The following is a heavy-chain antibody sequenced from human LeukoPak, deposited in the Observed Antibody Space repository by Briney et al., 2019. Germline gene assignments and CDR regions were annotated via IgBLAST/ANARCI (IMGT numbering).Heavy chain of an antibody. CDR1: GFILSSYG. V-gene: IGHV3-23*01. Sequence: GGSLRLSCAASGFILSSYGMTWVRQAPGKGLEWLSGISASGGGTYYADTVTGRFTISRDNSKNTLYLQMNSLRAEDTAVYYCAKLYRSVVVRNYFDYWGQGTLVTVSS. CDR2: ISASGGGT. D-gene: IGHD3-22*01. J-gene: IGHJ4*02. CDR3: AKLYRSVVVRNYFDY.